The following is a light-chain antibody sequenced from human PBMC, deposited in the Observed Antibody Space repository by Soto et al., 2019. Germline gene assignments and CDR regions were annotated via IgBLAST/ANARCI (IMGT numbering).Light chain of an antibody. J-gene: IGKJ4*01. CDR3: QKYNSAPLT. CDR2: AAS. Sequence: MRQSPATLSVSPGEGATLSCRASQGTGDTLAWYQHKPGQTPRLLIYAASTLQAGVPSRFSGSGSGTDFTLTISSLQPEDVAAYYCQKYNSAPLTFGGGTKVDIK. V-gene: IGKV1-27*01. CDR1: QGTGDT.